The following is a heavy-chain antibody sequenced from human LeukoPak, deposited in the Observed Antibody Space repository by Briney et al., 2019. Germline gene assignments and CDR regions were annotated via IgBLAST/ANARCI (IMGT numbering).Heavy chain of an antibody. CDR2: ISSSGSTI. CDR3: ARVPTPYSGYDYYYYYYMDV. Sequence: PGGSLRLSCAASGFTFSSYEMNWVRQAPGKGLEWVSYISSSGSTIHYADSVKGRFTISRDNAKNSLYLQMNSLRAEDTAVYYCARVPTPYSGYDYYYYYYMDVWGKGTTVTISS. CDR1: GFTFSSYE. J-gene: IGHJ6*03. D-gene: IGHD5-12*01. V-gene: IGHV3-48*03.